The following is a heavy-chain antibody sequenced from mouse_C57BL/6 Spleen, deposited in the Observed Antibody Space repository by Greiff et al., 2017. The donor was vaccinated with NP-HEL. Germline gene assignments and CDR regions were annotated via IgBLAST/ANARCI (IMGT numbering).Heavy chain of an antibody. J-gene: IGHJ3*01. CDR3: ARGDYYGSSYSTY. D-gene: IGHD1-1*01. V-gene: IGHV1-52*01. CDR1: GYTFTSYW. CDR2: IDPSDSET. Sequence: QVQLQQPGAELVRPGSSVKLSCKASGYTFTSYWMHWVKQRPIQGLEWIGNIDPSDSETHYNQKFKDKATLTVDTSSSTAYMQLSSLTSEDSAVNYCARGDYYGSSYSTYWGKGTLVTVS.